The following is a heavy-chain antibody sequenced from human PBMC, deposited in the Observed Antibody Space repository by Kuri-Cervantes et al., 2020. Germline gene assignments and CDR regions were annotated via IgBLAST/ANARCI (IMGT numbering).Heavy chain of an antibody. Sequence: GGSLRLSCAASGFTFLKYSMNWVRQAPGKGLEWVSSISSSSTFIYYADSVKGRFTISRDNANNSLFLQMNSLGADDTAVYYCARDVTSFGVVTRYFDFWGQGTLVTVSS. V-gene: IGHV3-21*06. CDR1: GFTFLKYS. D-gene: IGHD3-3*01. CDR3: ARDVTSFGVVTRYFDF. J-gene: IGHJ4*02. CDR2: ISSSSTFI.